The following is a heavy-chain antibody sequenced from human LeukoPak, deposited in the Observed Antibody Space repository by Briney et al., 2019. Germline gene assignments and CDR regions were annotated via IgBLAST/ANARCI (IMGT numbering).Heavy chain of an antibody. J-gene: IGHJ4*02. CDR1: GGSIRSYY. CDR3: ARARPGNDGGNFDY. V-gene: IGHV4-59*01. CDR2: IYYSGDT. D-gene: IGHD1-1*01. Sequence: SETLSLTCTVSGGSIRSYYWSWSRQPPGKGLEWIGFIYYSGDTYYNPSLKSRVAISVDTSKNQFSLKLSSVTAADTAVYYCARARPGNDGGNFDYWGQGTLVTVSS.